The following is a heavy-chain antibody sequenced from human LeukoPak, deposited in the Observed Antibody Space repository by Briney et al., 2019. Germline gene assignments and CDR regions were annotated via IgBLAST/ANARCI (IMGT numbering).Heavy chain of an antibody. CDR1: GYTFTKYA. CDR2: INAGNGNT. D-gene: IGHD1-26*01. Sequence: ASVKVSCKASGYTFTKYAIHWVRQAPGQRLEWMGWINAGNGNTKYSQKFQGRVTITRGTSASTAYMDLSSLRSEDTAVYYSAREGWDLHFDYWGQGTLVTVSS. J-gene: IGHJ4*02. V-gene: IGHV1-3*01. CDR3: AREGWDLHFDY.